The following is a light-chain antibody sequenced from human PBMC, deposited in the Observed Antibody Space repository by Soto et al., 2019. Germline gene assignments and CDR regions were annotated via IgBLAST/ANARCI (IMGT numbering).Light chain of an antibody. J-gene: IGKJ1*01. V-gene: IGKV1D-13*01. CDR2: GAS. CDR1: QGINND. Sequence: AIQVTHSPPSLSASVGDRVTITCRASQGINNDLAWYQQKPGKAPKLLIYGASTRATGIPARFSGSGSGTEFTLTISSLQSEDFAVYYCQQYNNWPPETFGQGTKVDI. CDR3: QQYNNWPPET.